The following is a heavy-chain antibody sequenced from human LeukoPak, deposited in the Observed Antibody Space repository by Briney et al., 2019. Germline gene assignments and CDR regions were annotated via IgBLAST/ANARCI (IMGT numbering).Heavy chain of an antibody. V-gene: IGHV3-23*01. Sequence: GGSLRLSCAASGFTFSSYAMSCVRQAPGKGLEWVSYICGIGGSIDYTDSVKGRVTSSRDNSKNTLYLQMNSLRAEHTAVYHCERLNYDFWSGVWEGYYMDVWGKGTTVTVSS. CDR2: ICGIGGSI. CDR3: ERLNYDFWSGVWEGYYMDV. J-gene: IGHJ6*03. D-gene: IGHD3-3*01. CDR1: GFTFSSYA.